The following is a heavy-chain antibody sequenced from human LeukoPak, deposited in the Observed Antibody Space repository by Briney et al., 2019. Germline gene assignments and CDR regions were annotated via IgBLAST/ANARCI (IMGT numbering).Heavy chain of an antibody. CDR2: ISSSGSTI. J-gene: IGHJ4*02. D-gene: IGHD6-13*01. CDR3: ARIVEYSSSWTRYFDY. V-gene: IGHV3-48*03. Sequence: PGGSLRLSCAASGFTFSSYEMNWVRQAPGKGLEWVSYISSSGSTIYYADSVKGRFTISRDNAKNSLYLQMNSLRAEDTAVYYCARIVEYSSSWTRYFDYWGQGTLVTVSS. CDR1: GFTFSSYE.